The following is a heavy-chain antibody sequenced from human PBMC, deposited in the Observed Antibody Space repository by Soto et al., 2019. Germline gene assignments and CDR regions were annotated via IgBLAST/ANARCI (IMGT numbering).Heavy chain of an antibody. CDR2: IYHSGST. D-gene: IGHD3-10*01. J-gene: IGHJ4*02. Sequence: SETLSLTCTVSGGSISSYYWSWIRRPPGKGLEWIGSIYHSGSTDYNPSLKSRVSISVDTSKNQFSLNLNSVTSADAAVYYCARVKASGVNFDYWGQGTLVTVSS. CDR1: GGSISSYY. V-gene: IGHV4-59*01. CDR3: ARVKASGVNFDY.